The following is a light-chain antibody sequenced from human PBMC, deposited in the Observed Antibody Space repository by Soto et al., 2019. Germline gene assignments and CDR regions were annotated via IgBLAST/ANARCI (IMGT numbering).Light chain of an antibody. V-gene: IGKV3-15*01. CDR3: QQYDNWPLT. Sequence: EIVMTQSPGTLSLSPPERATLSCRASQNILSNLAWYQQKPGQAPKLLIYNPSTRATGIPARFSGSGSGTEFTLTISSLQSEDFAIYYCQQYDNWPLTFGGGTKVDIK. CDR2: NPS. CDR1: QNILSN. J-gene: IGKJ4*01.